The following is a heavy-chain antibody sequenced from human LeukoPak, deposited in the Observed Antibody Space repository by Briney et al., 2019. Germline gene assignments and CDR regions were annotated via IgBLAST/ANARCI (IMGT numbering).Heavy chain of an antibody. CDR1: GFTFSSYA. J-gene: IGHJ3*01. D-gene: IGHD4-17*01. V-gene: IGHV3-23*01. CDR3: ARDPNGDYIGAFDF. CDR2: TTGSGAGT. Sequence: GGSLRLSCAASGFTFSSYAMIWVRQAPGKGLEWVSATTGSGAGTQYADSVKGRFTISRDNSKNRLYLQMNSLRAEDTAVYYCARDPNGDYIGAFDFWGQGTMVTVSS.